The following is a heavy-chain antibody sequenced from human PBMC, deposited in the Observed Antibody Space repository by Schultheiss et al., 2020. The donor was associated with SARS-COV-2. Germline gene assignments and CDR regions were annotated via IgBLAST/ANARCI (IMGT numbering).Heavy chain of an antibody. V-gene: IGHV4-34*01. Sequence: SETLSLTCAVYGGSFSGYYWGWIRQPPGKGLEWIGEINHSGSTNYNPSLKSRVTISVDTSKNQFSLKLSSVTAADTAVYYCARTLALFDAFDIWGQGTMVTVSS. J-gene: IGHJ3*02. CDR2: INHSGST. D-gene: IGHD3-10*01. CDR1: GGSFSGYY. CDR3: ARTLALFDAFDI.